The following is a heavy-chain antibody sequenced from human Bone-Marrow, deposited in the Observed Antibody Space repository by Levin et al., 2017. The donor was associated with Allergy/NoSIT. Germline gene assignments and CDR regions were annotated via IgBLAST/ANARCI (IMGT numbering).Heavy chain of an antibody. Sequence: SQTLSLTCTVSGDSVRSSNSYWSWIRQPPGKGLEWIGYIYYSGVTNFDPSIKSRVTISLDTSKNQFSLKLTSVAAADTAVYYCARDRYSGYDGTYFFDSWGQGTLVTVSS. J-gene: IGHJ4*02. CDR3: ARDRYSGYDGTYFFDS. V-gene: IGHV4-61*01. CDR2: IYYSGVT. CDR1: GDSVRSSNSY. D-gene: IGHD5-12*01.